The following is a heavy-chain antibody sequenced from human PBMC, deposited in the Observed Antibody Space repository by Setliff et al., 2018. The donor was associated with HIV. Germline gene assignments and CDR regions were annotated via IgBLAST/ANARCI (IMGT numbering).Heavy chain of an antibody. CDR1: NGSISSHY. V-gene: IGHV4-59*11. CDR2: IYYSGST. CDR3: ARSRGLLWFGDYYYYMDV. J-gene: IGHJ6*03. D-gene: IGHD3-10*01. Sequence: SETLSLTCTVSNGSISSHYWSWIRQPPGKGLEWIGYIYYSGSTNYNPSLKSRVTISVDTSKNQFSLKLTSVTAADTAVYDCARSRGLLWFGDYYYYMDVWGKGTTFTVSS.